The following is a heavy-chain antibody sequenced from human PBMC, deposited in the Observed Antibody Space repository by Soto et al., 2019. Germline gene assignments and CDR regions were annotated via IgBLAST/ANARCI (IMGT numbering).Heavy chain of an antibody. CDR3: TTDFQLLNYYDSSGYYEDAFDI. V-gene: IGHV3-15*07. Sequence: GGSLRLSCAASGFTFSNAWMNWVRQAPGKGLEWVGRIKSKTDGGTTDYAAPVKGRFTISRDDSKNTLYLQMNSLKTEDTAVYYCTTDFQLLNYYDSSGYYEDAFDIWGQGTMVTVSS. CDR2: IKSKTDGGTT. CDR1: GFTFSNAW. J-gene: IGHJ3*02. D-gene: IGHD3-22*01.